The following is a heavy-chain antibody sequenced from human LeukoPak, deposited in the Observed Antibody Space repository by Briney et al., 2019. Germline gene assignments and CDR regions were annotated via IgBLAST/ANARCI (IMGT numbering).Heavy chain of an antibody. CDR2: IYSSGST. D-gene: IGHD6-13*01. Sequence: SETLSLTCTVSGGSISSSSYYWSWIRQPPGKGLEWIGHIYSSGSTNYNPSLSGRVTISLHTSKNQFSLKLNSVAAADTAVYYCASSSWLKDANFDSWGQGTLVTVSS. CDR1: GGSISSSSYY. V-gene: IGHV4-61*09. CDR3: ASSSWLKDANFDS. J-gene: IGHJ4*02.